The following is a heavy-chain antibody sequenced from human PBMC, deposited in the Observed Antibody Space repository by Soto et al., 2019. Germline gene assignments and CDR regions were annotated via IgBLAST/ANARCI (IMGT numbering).Heavy chain of an antibody. CDR1: GGSVSSTSYY. V-gene: IGHV4-61*01. D-gene: IGHD3-10*01. CDR3: ARDFRGCNRGSYYYYGMDV. CDR2: IYNSGRT. Sequence: SETLSLTCTVSGGSVSSTSYYWSWIRQPPGKGLEWIGYIYNSGRTNSKPSLKSRVTISVDTSKNQFSLNLTSVTAADTAVYFCARDFRGCNRGSYYYYGMDVWGQGTTVTVSS. J-gene: IGHJ6*02.